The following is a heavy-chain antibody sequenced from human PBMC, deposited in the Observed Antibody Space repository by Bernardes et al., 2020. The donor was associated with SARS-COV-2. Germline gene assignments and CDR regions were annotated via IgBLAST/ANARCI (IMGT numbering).Heavy chain of an antibody. J-gene: IGHJ5*02. D-gene: IGHD6-25*01. CDR2: VFYREST. Sequence: SETLSLTRTLSGDSVNISTYYCAWIRQTPAKGLEWLGSVFYRESTNYNPALKNRVTISVDASRNEFSLRLASVTAADTAVYFCARGHSNGKYNWFEPWSQGALVTVSS. CDR3: ARGHSNGKYNWFEP. CDR1: GDSVNISTYY. V-gene: IGHV4-39*01.